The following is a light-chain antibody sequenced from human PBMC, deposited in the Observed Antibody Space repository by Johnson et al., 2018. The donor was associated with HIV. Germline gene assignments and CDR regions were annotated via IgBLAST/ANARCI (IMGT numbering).Light chain of an antibody. CDR2: DNN. Sequence: TQPPSVSAAPGQKVTISCSGSSSNVGNNYVSWYQQLPGTAPKLLIYDNNKRPSGIPDRFSGSKSGTSATLGITGLQTGDEADYYCGTWDSSLSDYVFGTGTKVTVL. CDR1: SSNVGNNY. V-gene: IGLV1-51*01. J-gene: IGLJ1*01. CDR3: GTWDSSLSDYV.